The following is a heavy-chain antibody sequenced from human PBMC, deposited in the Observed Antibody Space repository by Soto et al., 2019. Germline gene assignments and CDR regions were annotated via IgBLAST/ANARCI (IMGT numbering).Heavy chain of an antibody. Sequence: QVQLVQSGAEVKKPGASVKVSCKASGYTFTSYGIIWVRQAPGQGLEWMGWISAYNGNTNYAQKLQGRVTMTTDTSTSTGQMELRSLRSDDTAVYYCARDRELRESDGMDVWGQGTTVTVSS. CDR2: ISAYNGNT. V-gene: IGHV1-18*01. CDR1: GYTFTSYG. D-gene: IGHD1-26*01. J-gene: IGHJ6*02. CDR3: ARDRELRESDGMDV.